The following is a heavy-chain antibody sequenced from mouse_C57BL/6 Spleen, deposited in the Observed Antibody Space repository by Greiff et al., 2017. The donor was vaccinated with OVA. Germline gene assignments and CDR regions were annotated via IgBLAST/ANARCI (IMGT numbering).Heavy chain of an antibody. V-gene: IGHV1-15*01. D-gene: IGHD3-2*02. CDR3: TSDSSGLFAY. J-gene: IGHJ3*01. CDR1: GYTFTDYE. CDR2: IDPETGGT. Sequence: QVQLKESGAELVRPGASVTLSCKASGYTFTDYEMHWVKQTPVHGLEWIGAIDPETGGTAYNQKFKGKAILTADKSSSTAYMELRSLTSEDSTVYYCTSDSSGLFAYWGQGTLVTVSA.